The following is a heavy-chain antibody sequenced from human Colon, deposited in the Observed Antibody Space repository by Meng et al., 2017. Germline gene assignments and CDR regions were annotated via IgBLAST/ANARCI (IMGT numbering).Heavy chain of an antibody. CDR3: ASHQWLIRGFDY. V-gene: IGHV3-7*01. D-gene: IGHD6-19*01. CDR1: GFTFSSYW. CDR2: IKQYGSQN. J-gene: IGHJ4*02. Sequence: GESLKISFVASGFTFSSYWMSWVRQAPGKGLEWVANIKQYGSQNYSVDSVKGRFTISRDNAKNSLYLQMNSLRAEDTAVYYCASHQWLIRGFDYWGQGTLVTVSS.